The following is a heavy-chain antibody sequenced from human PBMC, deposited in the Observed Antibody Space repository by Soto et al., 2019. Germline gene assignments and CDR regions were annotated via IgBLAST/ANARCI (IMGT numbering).Heavy chain of an antibody. CDR2: ISAYNGNT. Sequence: GASVKVSCKASGYTFTSYGISWVRQAPGQGLEWMGWISAYNGNTNYAQKLQGRVTMTTDTSTSTAYMELRSLRSDDTAVYYCARWTPNFYYDSSGYNFDYWGQGTLVTVSS. J-gene: IGHJ4*02. D-gene: IGHD3-22*01. CDR1: GYTFTSYG. V-gene: IGHV1-18*01. CDR3: ARWTPNFYYDSSGYNFDY.